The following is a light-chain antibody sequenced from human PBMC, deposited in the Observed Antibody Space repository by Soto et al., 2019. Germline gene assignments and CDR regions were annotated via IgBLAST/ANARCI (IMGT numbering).Light chain of an antibody. V-gene: IGKV3D-20*01. CDR2: DAS. CDR3: QQYGSAWT. J-gene: IGKJ1*01. CDR1: QSVPSNF. Sequence: PGESATLSCGASQSVPSNFLAWYQQKPGLAPRLLIYDASIRATGIPDRFSGSGSGTDFSLTISRLEPEDFAVYYCQQYGSAWTFGQGTKVEIK.